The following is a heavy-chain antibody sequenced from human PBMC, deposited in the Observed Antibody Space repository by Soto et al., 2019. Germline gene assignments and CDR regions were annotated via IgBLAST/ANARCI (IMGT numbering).Heavy chain of an antibody. CDR2: IIPIFGTA. Sequence: QVQLVQSGAEVKKPGSSVKVSCKASGGTFSSYAISWVRQAPGQGLEWMGGIIPIFGTANYAQKFQGRVTSTADESTSTAYMEVSSLRSEDTAVYYCAGGGGGIAAALQNWFDPWGQGTLVTVSS. CDR1: GGTFSSYA. D-gene: IGHD6-13*01. V-gene: IGHV1-69*01. J-gene: IGHJ5*02. CDR3: AGGGGGIAAALQNWFDP.